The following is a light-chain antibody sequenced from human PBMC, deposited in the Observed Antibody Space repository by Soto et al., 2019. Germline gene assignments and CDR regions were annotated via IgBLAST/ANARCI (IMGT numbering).Light chain of an antibody. CDR2: DVS. V-gene: IGLV2-14*01. CDR1: SSDVGGYNY. Sequence: QSVLTQPASVSGSPGQSITISCTGTSSDVGGYNYVSWYQQHPGKSPKLMIYDVSNRPSGVSNRFSGSKSGNTASLTISGLQAEDVADYYCSAYTSSSPPVVFGGGTKLTVL. CDR3: SAYTSSSPPVV. J-gene: IGLJ2*01.